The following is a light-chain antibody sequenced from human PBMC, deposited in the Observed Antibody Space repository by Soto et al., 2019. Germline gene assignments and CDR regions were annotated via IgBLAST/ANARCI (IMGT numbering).Light chain of an antibody. J-gene: IGKJ1*01. V-gene: IGKV3-15*01. CDR1: QSVSSN. Sequence: EIVMTQSPATLSVSPGERATLSCRASQSVSSNLAWYQQKPGQAPRLLIYGASTRATGIPARFSGSGSGTEFSLTMSSLQYEDFEVYYCQQYNNWPETLGQGTKVDIK. CDR3: QQYNNWPET. CDR2: GAS.